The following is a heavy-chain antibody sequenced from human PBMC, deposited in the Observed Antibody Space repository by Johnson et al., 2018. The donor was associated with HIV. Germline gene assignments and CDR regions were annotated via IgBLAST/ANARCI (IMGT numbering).Heavy chain of an antibody. CDR1: GFTFSSYA. CDR2: ISGSGGST. D-gene: IGHD6-13*01. V-gene: IGHV3-23*04. Sequence: EVQLVESGGGLVQPGGSLRLSCAVSGFTFSSYAIHWVRQAPGKGLEYVSAISGSGGSTYYADSVKGRFTISRDNSKNTLYVQMNSLRAEDTAVYYCAKELAADGVDAFDIWGQGTMVTVS. J-gene: IGHJ3*02. CDR3: AKELAADGVDAFDI.